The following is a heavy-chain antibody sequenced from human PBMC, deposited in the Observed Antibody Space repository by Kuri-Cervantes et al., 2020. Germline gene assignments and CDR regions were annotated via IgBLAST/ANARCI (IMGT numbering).Heavy chain of an antibody. CDR2: IWYDGSNK. D-gene: IGHD3-10*01. Sequence: GESLKISCAASGFTFSSYGMHWVRQAPGKGLEWVAVIWYDGSNKYYADSVKGRFTISRENSKNTLYLQMNSLRADDTAVYYCARDNYGSGSYFLIGGRGFDPWGQGTLVTVSS. CDR3: ARDNYGSGSYFLIGGRGFDP. J-gene: IGHJ5*02. CDR1: GFTFSSYG. V-gene: IGHV3-33*08.